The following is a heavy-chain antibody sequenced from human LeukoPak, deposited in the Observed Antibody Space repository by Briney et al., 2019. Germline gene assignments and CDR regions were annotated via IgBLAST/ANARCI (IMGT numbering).Heavy chain of an antibody. D-gene: IGHD1-7*01. CDR2: ISSSSSYI. J-gene: IGHJ4*02. CDR3: ARWNSPGTRTHWGGGDY. CDR1: GFTFSSYS. V-gene: IGHV3-21*01. Sequence: GRSLRLSCAASGFTFSSYSMNWVRQAPGKGLEWVSSISSSSSYIYYADSVKGRFTISRDNAKNSLYLQMNSLRAEDTAVYSCARWNSPGTRTHWGGGDYWGQGTLVTVSS.